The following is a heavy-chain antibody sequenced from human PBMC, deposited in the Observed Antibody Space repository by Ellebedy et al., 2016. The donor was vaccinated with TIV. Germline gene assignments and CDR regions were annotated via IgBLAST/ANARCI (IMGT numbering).Heavy chain of an antibody. CDR1: GYTFTDYY. J-gene: IGHJ4*02. Sequence: ASVKVSCKTSGYTFTDYYIHWVRQAPGQGLEWMGWISPKSGDTKFAQKFQGWVTMTRDTSIGTVFLDLSRLRSDDTAVYYCVRDSTYHPDESVWGNYRQETTKFEFWGQGTLVTVS. V-gene: IGHV1-2*04. D-gene: IGHD3-16*02. CDR3: VRDSTYHPDESVWGNYRQETTKFEF. CDR2: ISPKSGDT.